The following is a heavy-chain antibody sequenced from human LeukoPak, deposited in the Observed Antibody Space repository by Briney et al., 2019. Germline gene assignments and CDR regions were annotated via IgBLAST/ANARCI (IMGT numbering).Heavy chain of an antibody. Sequence: GGSLRLSCAASGFTVSSNYMSWIRQAPGKGLEWVSVIYSGGSTYYADSVKGRFTISRDNSKNTLYLQMNSLRAEDTAVYYCAKVIAWLQYFDYWGQGTLVTVSS. CDR3: AKVIAWLQYFDY. V-gene: IGHV3-53*05. CDR1: GFTVSSNY. D-gene: IGHD3-22*01. CDR2: IYSGGST. J-gene: IGHJ4*02.